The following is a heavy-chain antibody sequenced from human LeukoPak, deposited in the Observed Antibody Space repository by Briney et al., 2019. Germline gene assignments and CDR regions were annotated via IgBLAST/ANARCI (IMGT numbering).Heavy chain of an antibody. CDR3: ARHEPLAAADAFDI. J-gene: IGHJ3*02. D-gene: IGHD6-13*01. V-gene: IGHV4-39*01. CDR1: GGSISSSSYY. CDR2: IYYSGST. Sequence: SETLSLTCTVSGGSISSSSYYWGWLRQPPGKGLEWIGSIYYSGSTYYNPSLKSRVTISVDTSKNQFSLKLSSVTAADTAVYYCARHEPLAAADAFDIWGQGTMVTVSS.